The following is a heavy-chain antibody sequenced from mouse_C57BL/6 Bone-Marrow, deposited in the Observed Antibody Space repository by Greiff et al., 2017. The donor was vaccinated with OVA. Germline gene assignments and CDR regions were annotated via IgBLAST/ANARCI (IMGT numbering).Heavy chain of an antibody. J-gene: IGHJ2*01. D-gene: IGHD2-3*01. Sequence: VQLKESGPELVKPGASVKISCKASGYSFTDYNMNWVKQSHGKSLEWIGVINPNYGTTSYNQKFKGKATLTVDQSSSTAYMQLNSLTSEDSAVYYCARSGWLLPYFDCWGKGTTLTVSS. CDR3: ARSGWLLPYFDC. V-gene: IGHV1-39*01. CDR1: GYSFTDYN. CDR2: INPNYGTT.